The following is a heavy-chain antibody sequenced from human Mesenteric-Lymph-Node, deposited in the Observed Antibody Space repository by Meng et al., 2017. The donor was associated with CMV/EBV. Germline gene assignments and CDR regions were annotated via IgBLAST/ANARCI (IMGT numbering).Heavy chain of an antibody. CDR1: GYTFTSYG. D-gene: IGHD2-2*01. CDR2: ISAYNGNT. V-gene: IGHV1-18*01. Sequence: ASVKVSCKASGYTFTSYGISWVRQAPGQGLEWMGWISAYNGNTNYAQKLQGRVTMTTDTSTRTAYMELRSLRSDDTAVYYCARVRCSSTSCYLSLDYYYGMDVWGQGTTVTVSS. J-gene: IGHJ6*02. CDR3: ARVRCSSTSCYLSLDYYYGMDV.